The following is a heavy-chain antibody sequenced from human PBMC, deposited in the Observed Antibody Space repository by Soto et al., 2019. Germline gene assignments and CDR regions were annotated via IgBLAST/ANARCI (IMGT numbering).Heavy chain of an antibody. V-gene: IGHV1-46*01. D-gene: IGHD5-18*01. CDR3: ARDKDTAMFN. J-gene: IGHJ4*02. CDR2: INPSGGST. CDR1: GYTFTSYY. Sequence: QVQPVQSGAEVKKPGASVKVSCKASGYTFTSYYRPWVRQAPGQGLEWKGIINPSGGSTSYAQKFQGRVTMTMDTSTGTVYLELSSLRFEDTAVYYCARDKDTAMFNWGQGTLVTVSS.